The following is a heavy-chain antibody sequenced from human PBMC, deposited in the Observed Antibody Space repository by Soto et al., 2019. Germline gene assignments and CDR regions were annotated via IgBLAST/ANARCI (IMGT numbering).Heavy chain of an antibody. J-gene: IGHJ3*02. V-gene: IGHV3-23*01. CDR3: AKLVRSRGDHDAFDI. CDR2: ISGSGGST. D-gene: IGHD3-10*01. CDR1: GFTFSSYA. Sequence: PVGSPRLSCAASGFTFSSYAMSWVRQDPGKGLECVSAISGSGGSTYYPDSVKGRCTISRDNSKNTLYLQMNSLRAEDTAVYYCAKLVRSRGDHDAFDIWGQGTMVTVSS.